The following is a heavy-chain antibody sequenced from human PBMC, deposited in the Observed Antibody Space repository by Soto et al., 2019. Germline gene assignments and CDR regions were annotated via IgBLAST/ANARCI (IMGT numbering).Heavy chain of an antibody. CDR2: MSPNNGNT. CDR3: ARVQSSGYDY. D-gene: IGHD5-12*01. J-gene: IGHJ4*02. CDR1: GYTFTNYG. V-gene: IGHV1-18*04. Sequence: QVQLVQSGVELKKPGASVRVSCKASGYTFTNYGISWVRQAPGQGLEWVGWMSPNNGNTHYAPKLQGRVTMTRDTQTNKAYLDLRSLRSDDTAVYYCARVQSSGYDYWGQGTLVTVSS.